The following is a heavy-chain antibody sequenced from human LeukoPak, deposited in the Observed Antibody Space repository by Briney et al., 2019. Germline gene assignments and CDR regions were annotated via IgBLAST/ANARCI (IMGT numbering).Heavy chain of an antibody. V-gene: IGHV3-23*01. CDR2: ISASGGNT. CDR1: GFTFSSYA. CDR3: AKDVRVGGGGMDV. J-gene: IGHJ6*02. Sequence: GGSLRLSRAASGFTFSSYAMTWVRQAPGTGLEWVSLISASGGNTYYADSVKGRFTISRDNSKNTLSLQMNSLRAEDTAVYYCAKDVRVGGGGMDVWGQGTPVTVSS. D-gene: IGHD1-26*01.